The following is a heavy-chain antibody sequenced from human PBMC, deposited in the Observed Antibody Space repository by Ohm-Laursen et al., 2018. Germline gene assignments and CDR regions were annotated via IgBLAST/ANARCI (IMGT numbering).Heavy chain of an antibody. D-gene: IGHD6-19*01. CDR3: ARAIAAAVAGTDWYFDL. V-gene: IGHV3-11*01. CDR2: ISSSGSTI. CDR1: GFTFSDYY. J-gene: IGHJ2*01. Sequence: SLRLSCAASGFTFSDYYMSWIRQAPGKGLEWVSYISSSGSTIYYADSVKGRFTVSRDNAKNSLYLQMNSLRAEDTAVYYCARAIAAAVAGTDWYFDLWGRGTLVTASS.